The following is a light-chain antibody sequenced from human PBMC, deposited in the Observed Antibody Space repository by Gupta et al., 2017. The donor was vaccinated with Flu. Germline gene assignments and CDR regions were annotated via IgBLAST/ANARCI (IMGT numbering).Light chain of an antibody. V-gene: IGKV4-1*01. CDR2: WAS. CDR1: QSVLYSSNNKNY. Sequence: LGERATMNCKSSQSVLYSSNNKNYLAWYQLKPGQPPKLLIYWASTRESGVPDRFSGSGYGTDFTLTISSRQAEDVAVYYCQQYDGSPPLTFGQGTRMEIK. J-gene: IGKJ5*01. CDR3: QQYDGSPPLT.